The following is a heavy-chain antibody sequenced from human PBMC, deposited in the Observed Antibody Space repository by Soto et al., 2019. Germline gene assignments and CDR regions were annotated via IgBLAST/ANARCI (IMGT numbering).Heavy chain of an antibody. CDR1: GGSISSGGYY. D-gene: IGHD6-19*01. CDR3: ARSHSSGWYYFDY. CDR2: IYYSGST. V-gene: IGHV4-61*08. Sequence: SETLSLTCTVSGGSISSGGYYWSWIRQHPGKGLEWIGYIYYSGSTNYNPSLKSRVTISVDTSKNQFSLKLSSVTAADTAVYYCARSHSSGWYYFDYWRQGTQLTVSS. J-gene: IGHJ4*02.